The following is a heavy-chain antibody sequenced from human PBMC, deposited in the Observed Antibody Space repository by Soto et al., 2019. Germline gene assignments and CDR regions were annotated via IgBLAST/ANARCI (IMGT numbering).Heavy chain of an antibody. J-gene: IGHJ4*02. D-gene: IGHD5-18*01. CDR3: VRSVFDTWNY. CDR2: IIPMLGTT. Sequence: GASVKFSWKASGGTFSSYVISLVRQAPGQGLEWMGGIIPMLGTTKDSVKCRFTISRDNAKNTLYLQMNSLRAEDTAVYYCVRSVFDTWNYWGQGTLVTVPS. V-gene: IGHV1-69*05. CDR1: GGTFSSYV.